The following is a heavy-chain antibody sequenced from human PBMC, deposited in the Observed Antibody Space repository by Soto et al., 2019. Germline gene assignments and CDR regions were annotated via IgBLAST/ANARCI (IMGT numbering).Heavy chain of an antibody. J-gene: IGHJ6*02. CDR3: ARSYPNTIFGVVPSRGLDV. CDR1: GVSISSNY. Sequence: SETLSLTCIVSGVSISSNYWSWIRQPPGKGLEWIGYIHYTGSSNFHPSLKNRVIISVHTSKNQFSLKLSSVTAADTAVYYCARSYPNTIFGVVPSRGLDVWGQGTTVTVSS. D-gene: IGHD3-3*01. CDR2: IHYTGSS. V-gene: IGHV4-59*01.